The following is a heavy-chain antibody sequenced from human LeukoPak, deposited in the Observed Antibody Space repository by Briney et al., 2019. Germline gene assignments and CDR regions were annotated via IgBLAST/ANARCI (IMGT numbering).Heavy chain of an antibody. CDR2: ISYDGSNK. D-gene: IGHD3-10*01. J-gene: IGHJ4*02. Sequence: PGRSLRLSCAASGFTFSSYAMHWVRQAPGKGLEWVAVISYDGSNKYYADSVKGRFTISRDNSKNTLYLQMNSLRAEDTAVYYYASVGSGSYYRDYWGQGTLVTVSS. CDR1: GFTFSSYA. V-gene: IGHV3-30-3*01. CDR3: ASVGSGSYYRDY.